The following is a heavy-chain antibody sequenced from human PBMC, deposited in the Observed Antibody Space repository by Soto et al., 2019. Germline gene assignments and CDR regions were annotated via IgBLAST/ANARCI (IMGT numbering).Heavy chain of an antibody. CDR1: GFKFSNYA. D-gene: IGHD3-16*01. CDR2: ISATGGGT. V-gene: IGHV3-23*01. Sequence: XESLSLSCAASGFKFSNYAMSWVRQAPGKGLEWVSLISATGGGTYYADSVKGRFTISRDNSHNTLYLQVHSLTAEDTAVYYCAKDRRAGGNSAFYFDFWGQGAQVTVSS. CDR3: AKDRRAGGNSAFYFDF. J-gene: IGHJ4*02.